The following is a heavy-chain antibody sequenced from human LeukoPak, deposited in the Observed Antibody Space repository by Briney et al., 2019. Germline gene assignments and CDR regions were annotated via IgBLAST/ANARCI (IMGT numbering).Heavy chain of an antibody. CDR1: GFTFSSYA. D-gene: IGHD6-13*01. J-gene: IGHJ5*02. Sequence: GGSLRLSCAASGFTFSSYAMSWVRQAPGKGLEWVSAISGSGGSTYYADSVKGRFTISRDNSKNTLYLQMNSLRAEDTAVYYCAKPGKGAAAGTGLGFDPWGQGTLVTVSS. CDR2: ISGSGGST. CDR3: AKPGKGAAAGTGLGFDP. V-gene: IGHV3-23*01.